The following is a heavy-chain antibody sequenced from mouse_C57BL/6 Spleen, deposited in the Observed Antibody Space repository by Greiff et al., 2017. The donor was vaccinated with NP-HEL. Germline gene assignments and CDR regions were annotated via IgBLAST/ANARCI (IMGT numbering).Heavy chain of an antibody. CDR2: ISNGGGST. CDR1: GFTFSDYY. J-gene: IGHJ4*01. Sequence: EVKLMESGGGLVQPGGSLKLSCAASGFTFSDYYMYWVRQTPEKRLEWVAYISNGGGSTYYPDTVKGRFTISRDNAKNTLYLQMSRLKSEDTAMYYCARRYYGSHYYAMDYWGQGTSVTVSS. CDR3: ARRYYGSHYYAMDY. V-gene: IGHV5-12*01. D-gene: IGHD1-1*01.